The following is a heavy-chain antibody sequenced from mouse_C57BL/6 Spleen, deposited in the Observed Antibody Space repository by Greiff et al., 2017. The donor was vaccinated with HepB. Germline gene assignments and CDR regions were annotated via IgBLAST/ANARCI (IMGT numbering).Heavy chain of an antibody. CDR1: GYTFTSYW. Sequence: VQLQQPGAELVMPGASVKLSCKASGYTFTSYWMHWVKQRPGQGLEWIGEIDPSDSYTNYNQKFKGKSTLTVDKSSSTAYMQLSSLTSEDSAVYYCARSRGAGTWYFDVWGTGTTVTVSS. D-gene: IGHD4-1*01. CDR3: ARSRGAGTWYFDV. V-gene: IGHV1-69*01. CDR2: IDPSDSYT. J-gene: IGHJ1*03.